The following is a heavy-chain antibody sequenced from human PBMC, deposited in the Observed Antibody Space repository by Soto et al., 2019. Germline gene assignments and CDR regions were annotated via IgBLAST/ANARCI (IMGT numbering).Heavy chain of an antibody. V-gene: IGHV1-18*04. CDR1: GYTFTRYP. Sequence: GASVKVSCKASGYTFTRYPISWVRQAPGHGLERMGWISAYNGNTNHAQKLQARVTMTKDTSTSTAYMELRSLRSDDTAVYYCARGDTIFGVVNPFYGMDVWGHGTTVTVAS. CDR2: ISAYNGNT. J-gene: IGHJ6*02. D-gene: IGHD3-3*01. CDR3: ARGDTIFGVVNPFYGMDV.